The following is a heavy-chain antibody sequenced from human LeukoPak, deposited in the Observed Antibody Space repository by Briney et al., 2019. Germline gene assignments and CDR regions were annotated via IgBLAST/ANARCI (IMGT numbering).Heavy chain of an antibody. CDR1: GFTFSDHY. Sequence: GGSLRLSCAASGFTFSDHYMDWVRQAPGKGLEWVGRTRNKANGYTTEYAASVEGRFTISGDDSKNSLYLQMNSLKTEDTAVYYCARSSGGSSRKIDYWGQGTLVTVSS. J-gene: IGHJ4*02. CDR3: ARSSGGSSRKIDY. V-gene: IGHV3-72*01. D-gene: IGHD1-26*01. CDR2: TRNKANGYTT.